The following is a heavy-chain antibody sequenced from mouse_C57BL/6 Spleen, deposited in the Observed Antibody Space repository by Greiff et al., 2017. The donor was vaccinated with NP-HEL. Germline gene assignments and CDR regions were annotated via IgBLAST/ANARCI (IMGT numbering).Heavy chain of an antibody. D-gene: IGHD1-1*01. J-gene: IGHJ2*01. CDR3: ARYYGTLHFDY. V-gene: IGHV1-55*01. Sequence: QVQLQQSGAELVKPGASVKMSCKASGYTFTSYWITWVKQRPGQGLEWIGDIYPGTGSTNYNEKFKNKATLTVDTSSSTAYMQLSSLTSEDSAVYYCARYYGTLHFDYWGQGTTLTVSS. CDR1: GYTFTSYW. CDR2: IYPGTGST.